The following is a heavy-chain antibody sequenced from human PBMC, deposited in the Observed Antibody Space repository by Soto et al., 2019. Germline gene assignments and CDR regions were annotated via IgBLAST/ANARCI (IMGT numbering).Heavy chain of an antibody. D-gene: IGHD3-22*01. CDR1: GFTFSSSA. V-gene: IGHV3-30-3*01. Sequence: QVQLVESGGGVVQPGRSLRLSCAASGFTFSSSALHWVRQAPGKGLEWVALISYDGNNKYYADSVKGRFTISRDNSKNTLYLQMNSLRAEDTAVYYCAREVASYDRSGFFDYGGQGTLVTVSS. CDR2: ISYDGNNK. J-gene: IGHJ4*02. CDR3: AREVASYDRSGFFDY.